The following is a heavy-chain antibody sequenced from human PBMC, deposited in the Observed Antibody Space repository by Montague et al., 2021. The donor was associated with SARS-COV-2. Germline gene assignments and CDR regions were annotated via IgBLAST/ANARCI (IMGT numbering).Heavy chain of an antibody. J-gene: IGHJ3*02. CDR1: GGSISSYY. CDR3: ARASVTMVVVVIIVDALDI. D-gene: IGHD3-22*01. CDR2: IYYSGST. V-gene: IGHV4-59*08. Sequence: SETLSLTCTVSGGSISSYYWSWIRQPPGKGLEWIGYIYYSGSTNYNPSLKSRVTISVDTSKNQSSLKLSSVTGADTAVYDCARASVTMVVVVIIVDALDIWVPVTMVTVSS.